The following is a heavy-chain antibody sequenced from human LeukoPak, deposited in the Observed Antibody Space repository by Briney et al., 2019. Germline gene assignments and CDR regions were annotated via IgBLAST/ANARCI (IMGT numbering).Heavy chain of an antibody. Sequence: SETLSLTCAVYGGSFSGYYWSWIRQPPGKGLEWIGEINHSGSTNYNPSLKSRVTISVDMSKNQISLEVTSVTAADTAVYYCSEFYYNSNGYADYWGQGTLVTVSS. CDR3: SEFYYNSNGYADY. CDR1: GGSFSGYY. J-gene: IGHJ4*02. D-gene: IGHD3-10*01. CDR2: INHSGST. V-gene: IGHV4-34*01.